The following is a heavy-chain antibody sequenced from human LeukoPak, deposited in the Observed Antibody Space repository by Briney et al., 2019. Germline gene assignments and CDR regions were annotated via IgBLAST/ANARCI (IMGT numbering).Heavy chain of an antibody. Sequence: ASVKVSCKASGYTFTLYGVTWVRQAPGQGLEWLGWISAYNGNTNYAQKFQGRVTLTTDTSTNTAYMELRSLRSDDTAVYYCARDCSGAVCSFDYWGQGTLVTVSS. V-gene: IGHV1-18*01. J-gene: IGHJ4*02. CDR1: GYTFTLYG. CDR3: ARDCSGAVCSFDY. D-gene: IGHD2-15*01. CDR2: ISAYNGNT.